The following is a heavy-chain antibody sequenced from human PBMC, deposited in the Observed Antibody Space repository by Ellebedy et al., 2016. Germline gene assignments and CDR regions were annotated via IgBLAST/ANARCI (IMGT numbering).Heavy chain of an antibody. J-gene: IGHJ3*02. V-gene: IGHV3-23*01. Sequence: GGSLRLPCAASGFTFSTYAMTWVRQAPGKGLEWVSSITDSGDTTFYADSVKGRFAISRDNSKNTLSLQMSSLRADDTAVYYCAKYVEKVGGPYAFDIWGQGTMVTVSS. CDR3: AKYVEKVGGPYAFDI. D-gene: IGHD1-26*01. CDR2: ITDSGDTT. CDR1: GFTFSTYA.